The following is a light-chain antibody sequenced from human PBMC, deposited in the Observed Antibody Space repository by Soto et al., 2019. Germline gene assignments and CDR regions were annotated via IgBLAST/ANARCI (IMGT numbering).Light chain of an antibody. CDR1: SSDVGGYNY. J-gene: IGLJ3*02. CDR2: EVS. CDR3: SSYAGSNSWV. Sequence: QSVLTQPPSASGSPGQSVTISCTGTSSDVGGYNYVSWYQQHPGKAPKLMIYEVSKRPSGVPDRFSGSKSGNTASLTVSGLQDEDEDDYYCSSYAGSNSWVFGGGTKLTVL. V-gene: IGLV2-8*01.